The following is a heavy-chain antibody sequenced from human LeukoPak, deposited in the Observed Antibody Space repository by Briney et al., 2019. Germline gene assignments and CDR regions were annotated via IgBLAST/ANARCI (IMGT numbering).Heavy chain of an antibody. V-gene: IGHV3-72*01. CDR2: IRKKANSYTT. CDR1: GFTFSDHY. Sequence: QPGGSLRLSCAASGFTFSDHYMDWVRQAPGKGLDWVGRIRKKANSYTTEYAASVKGRFTISRDDSENSLYLQMNSLKTEDTAVYYCTRGAIGFNYGIDYWGQGTLVTVSS. CDR3: TRGAIGFNYGIDY. J-gene: IGHJ4*02. D-gene: IGHD5-18*01.